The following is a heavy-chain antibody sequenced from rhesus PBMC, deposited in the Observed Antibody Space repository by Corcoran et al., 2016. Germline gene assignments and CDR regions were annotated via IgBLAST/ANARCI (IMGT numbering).Heavy chain of an antibody. CDR1: GFPFRSYS. CDR3: AKDYPGYFDY. CDR2: INSGGGST. J-gene: IGHJ4*01. Sequence: VQLVESGVGLATPGGSLGLSWAASGFPFRSYSIYWIRQPPGKGLQWVSAINSGGGSTWYTDSVKGRFTISKENAKNTLYLQMDSLRAEDTAVYYCAKDYPGYFDYWGQGVLVTVSS. V-gene: IGHV3-22*01.